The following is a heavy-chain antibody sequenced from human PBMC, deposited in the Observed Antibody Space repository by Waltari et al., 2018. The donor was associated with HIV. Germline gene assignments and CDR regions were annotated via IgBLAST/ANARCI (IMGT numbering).Heavy chain of an antibody. D-gene: IGHD1-26*01. CDR1: GGSISSYY. CDR3: AAAGSWLPWFDP. V-gene: IGHV4-59*01. J-gene: IGHJ5*02. Sequence: QVQLQESGPGLVKPSETLSLTCTVSGGSISSYYWSWIRQPPGKGLEWIGYIYYSGSTNYHPSLKSRVTISVDTSKNQFSLRLSSVTAADTAVYYCAAAGSWLPWFDPWGQGTLVTVS. CDR2: IYYSGST.